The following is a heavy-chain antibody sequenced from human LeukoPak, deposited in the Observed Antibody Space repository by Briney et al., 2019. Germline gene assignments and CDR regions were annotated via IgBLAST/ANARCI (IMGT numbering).Heavy chain of an antibody. Sequence: SVKVSCKASGGTFSSYAISWVRQAPGQGLEWMGGIIPIFGTANYAQKFQGRVTITADESTSTAYMELSSLRSEDTAVYYCARDSLGDYVWGSYRLNFDYWGQGTLVTVSS. J-gene: IGHJ4*02. CDR3: ARDSLGDYVWGSYRLNFDY. V-gene: IGHV1-69*13. CDR1: GGTFSSYA. D-gene: IGHD3-16*02. CDR2: IIPIFGTA.